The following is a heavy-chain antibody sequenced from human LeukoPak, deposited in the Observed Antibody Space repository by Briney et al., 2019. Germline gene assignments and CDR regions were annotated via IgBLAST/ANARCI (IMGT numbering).Heavy chain of an antibody. V-gene: IGHV4-30-4*01. CDR3: AREDWAVGAPRGMDV. J-gene: IGHJ6*02. CDR1: GGSISSGDCY. CDR2: IYYSGST. D-gene: IGHD1-26*01. Sequence: SETLSLTCTVSGGSISSGDCYWSWIRQPPGKGLEWIGYIYYSGSTYYNPSLKSRVTISVDTSKNQFSLKLSSVTAADTAVYYCAREDWAVGAPRGMDVWGQGTTVTVSS.